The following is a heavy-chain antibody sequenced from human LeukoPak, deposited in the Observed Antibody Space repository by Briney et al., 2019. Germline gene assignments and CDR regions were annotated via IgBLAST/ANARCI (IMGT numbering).Heavy chain of an antibody. D-gene: IGHD3-16*01. J-gene: IGHJ3*02. CDR2: INHSGST. CDR1: GGSFSGYY. V-gene: IGHV4-34*01. CDR3: ANLGGPEVDDASDI. Sequence: SETLSLTCAVYGGSFSGYYWSWIRQPPGKGLEWIGEINHSGSTNYNPSLESRVTISVDTSKNQFSLKLSSVTAADTAVYYCANLGGPEVDDASDIWGQGTMVTVSS.